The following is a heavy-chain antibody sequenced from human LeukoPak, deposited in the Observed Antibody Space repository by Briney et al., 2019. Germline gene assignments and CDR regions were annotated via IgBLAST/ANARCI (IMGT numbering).Heavy chain of an antibody. J-gene: IGHJ4*02. CDR2: ISSSRTTI. D-gene: IGHD2/OR15-2a*01. Sequence: GGSLRLSCAASGFTFSGHSMNWVRQAPGKGLEWVAYISSSRTTIYYADSVKGRFTISRDNARNSLYLQMNSLRAEDTAVYYCARAAPPSFHYFVFCGQGALVTVSS. V-gene: IGHV3-48*01. CDR1: GFTFSGHS. CDR3: ARAAPPSFHYFVF.